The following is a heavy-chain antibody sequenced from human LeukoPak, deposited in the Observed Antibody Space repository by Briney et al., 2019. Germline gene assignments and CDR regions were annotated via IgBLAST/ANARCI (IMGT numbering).Heavy chain of an antibody. CDR2: IYYSGST. D-gene: IGHD6-13*01. Sequence: SETLSLTCTVSGGSISSYYWSWIRQPPGKGLEWIGYIYYSGSTNYNPSLKSRVSISVDTSKNQFSLKLSSVTAADTAVYYCASFIAAAGTPYYGMDVWGQGTTVTVSS. CDR3: ASFIAAAGTPYYGMDV. CDR1: GGSISSYY. J-gene: IGHJ6*02. V-gene: IGHV4-59*08.